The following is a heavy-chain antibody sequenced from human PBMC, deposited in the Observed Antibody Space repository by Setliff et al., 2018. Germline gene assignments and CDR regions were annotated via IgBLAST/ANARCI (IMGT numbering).Heavy chain of an antibody. CDR2: ISTYNGHT. Sequence: ASVKVSCKASSYMMTSYGLSWVRQAPGQGLDWMGWISTYNGHTNYAQKFQGRVTMTTDTSTTTAYMELRSLRSDDTAVYYCSRLVRYCTTTSCQGASGAELWGQGTLVTVSS. D-gene: IGHD2-2*01. V-gene: IGHV1-18*01. J-gene: IGHJ4*02. CDR1: SYMMTSYG. CDR3: SRLVRYCTTTSCQGASGAEL.